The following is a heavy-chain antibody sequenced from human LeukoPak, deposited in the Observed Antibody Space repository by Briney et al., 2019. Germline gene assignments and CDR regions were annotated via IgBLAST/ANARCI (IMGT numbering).Heavy chain of an antibody. J-gene: IGHJ4*02. CDR2: ISAGRGST. D-gene: IGHD3-10*01. Sequence: GGSLRLSCAASGFTFSTYDMTWVRQAPGKGLEWVSAISAGRGSTYYADSVKGRFTISRDNSKNTLYLQMNGLRAEDTAIYYCANPFYGSGPRGYWGQGTLVTVSS. CDR3: ANPFYGSGPRGY. CDR1: GFTFSTYD. V-gene: IGHV3-23*01.